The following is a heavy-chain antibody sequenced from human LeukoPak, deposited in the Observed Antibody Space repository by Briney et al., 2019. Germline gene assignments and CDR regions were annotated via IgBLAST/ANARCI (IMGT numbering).Heavy chain of an antibody. CDR1: GYTFTSYG. Sequence: GASVKVSCKASGYTFTSYGISWVRQAPGQGLEWMGWISAYNGNTNYAQKLQGRVTMTTDTSTSTAYMELRSLRSDDTAVYYCARHPSNWNYVGWFDPWGQGTLVTVSS. J-gene: IGHJ5*02. CDR3: ARHPSNWNYVGWFDP. D-gene: IGHD1-7*01. CDR2: ISAYNGNT. V-gene: IGHV1-18*01.